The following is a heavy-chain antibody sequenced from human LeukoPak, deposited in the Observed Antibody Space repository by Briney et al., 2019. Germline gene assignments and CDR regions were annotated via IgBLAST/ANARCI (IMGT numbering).Heavy chain of an antibody. CDR3: ARSHDRDGYNQPPSH. CDR1: GGSISSYY. Sequence: SETLSLTCTVSGGSISSYYWSWIRQPPGKGLEWIGYIYHSGSTNYNPSLKSRVTISVDTSKNQFSLKLSSVTAADTAVYYCARSHDRDGYNQPPSHWGQGTLVTVSS. CDR2: IYHSGST. V-gene: IGHV4-59*01. J-gene: IGHJ4*02. D-gene: IGHD5-24*01.